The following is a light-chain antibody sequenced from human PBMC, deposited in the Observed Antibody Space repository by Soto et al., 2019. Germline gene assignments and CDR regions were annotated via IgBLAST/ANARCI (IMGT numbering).Light chain of an antibody. Sequence: EIVLTQSPSTLSLSPGERATLSCRASQSVSSYLAWFQQKPGQAPRLLIYDASHRATGIPARFSGSGSETDFPLTISSLEPEDLAVYYCQHRDSWVTFGQGTRLEIK. CDR2: DAS. J-gene: IGKJ5*01. V-gene: IGKV3-11*01. CDR3: QHRDSWVT. CDR1: QSVSSY.